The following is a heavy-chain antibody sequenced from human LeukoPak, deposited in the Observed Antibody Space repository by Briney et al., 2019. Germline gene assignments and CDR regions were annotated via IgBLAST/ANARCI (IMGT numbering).Heavy chain of an antibody. J-gene: IGHJ4*02. CDR2: IWYDGSNI. CDR1: GFTFSSYG. CDR3: ARDFYTGMFDY. D-gene: IGHD3-10*02. Sequence: PGRSLRLSRAASGFTFSSYGFHWVRQAPGKGLEWVAVIWYDGSNIHYAESVKGRFTVSRDNSRDTLYLHMNSLRPEDTAVYYCARDFYTGMFDYWGQGTLVTVSS. V-gene: IGHV3-33*01.